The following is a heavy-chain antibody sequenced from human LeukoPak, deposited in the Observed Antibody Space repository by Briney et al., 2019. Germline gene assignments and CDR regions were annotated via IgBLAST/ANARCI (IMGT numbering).Heavy chain of an antibody. CDR3: ARTIRVRGVIS. D-gene: IGHD3-10*01. CDR2: IYSDGKS. CDR1: GFTVSSNY. J-gene: IGHJ4*02. V-gene: IGHV3-53*01. Sequence: PGGSLRLSCAASGFTVSSNYMSWVRQAPGKGLEWVSVIYSDGKSYYADSVKGRFTIFRDNSKNTVYLQMNSLRAEDTAVYYCARTIRVRGVISWGQGTLVTVSS.